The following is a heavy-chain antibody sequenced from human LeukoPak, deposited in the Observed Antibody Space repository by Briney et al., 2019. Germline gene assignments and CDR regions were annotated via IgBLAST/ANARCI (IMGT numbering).Heavy chain of an antibody. CDR1: GGSFSGYY. D-gene: IGHD5-24*01. CDR3: ARQGRWLQSGIDY. CDR2: INHSGST. Sequence: SETLSLTCAVYGGSFSGYYWSWIRQPPGKGLEWIGEINHSGSTNYNPSLRSGVTISVDTSKNRFSLKLSSVTAADTAVYYCARQGRWLQSGIDYWGQGTLVTVSS. J-gene: IGHJ4*02. V-gene: IGHV4-34*01.